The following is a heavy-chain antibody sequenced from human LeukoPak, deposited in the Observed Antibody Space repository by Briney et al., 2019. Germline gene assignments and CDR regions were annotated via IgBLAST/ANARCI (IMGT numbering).Heavy chain of an antibody. J-gene: IGHJ4*02. CDR1: GDSISSINW. V-gene: IGHV4-4*02. Sequence: PSGTLSLTCAVSGDSISSINWWSWVRPPPGKGLEWIGEIYHSGSTNYNPSLKSRVTISVDKSKSQFSLKLSSVTAADTAVYYCARASAWLRFPYFDYWGQGTLVTVSS. CDR2: IYHSGST. D-gene: IGHD5-12*01. CDR3: ARASAWLRFPYFDY.